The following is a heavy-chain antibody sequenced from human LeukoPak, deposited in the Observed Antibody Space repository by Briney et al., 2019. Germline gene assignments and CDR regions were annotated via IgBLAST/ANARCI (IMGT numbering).Heavy chain of an antibody. CDR2: ISGRGGST. CDR3: AKETYYYGSGSYYPGGFDP. Sequence: SGGSLRLSCAASGFTFSSYAMSWVRQAPGKVLEWVSAISGRGGSTYYADSVKGRFTIPRDNSQNTMYLQMNSLRAEDQAVYYCAKETYYYGSGSYYPGGFDPWGQGTLVTVSS. CDR1: GFTFSSYA. V-gene: IGHV3-23*01. D-gene: IGHD3-10*01. J-gene: IGHJ5*02.